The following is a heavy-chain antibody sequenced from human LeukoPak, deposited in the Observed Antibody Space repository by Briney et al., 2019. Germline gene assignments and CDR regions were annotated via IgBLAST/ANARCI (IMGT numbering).Heavy chain of an antibody. CDR1: GFTFSKSW. CDR2: INHEGGGI. Sequence: GGSLRLSCAASGFTFSKSWMTWVRQVPGQGLEWVAHINHEGGGIQYVDSVKGRFTISRDNAKGSEYLQMNSLRAEDTAIYHCATYINWVAGDVWGQGTTVIVSS. V-gene: IGHV3-7*01. CDR3: ATYINWVAGDV. D-gene: IGHD1-1*01. J-gene: IGHJ6*02.